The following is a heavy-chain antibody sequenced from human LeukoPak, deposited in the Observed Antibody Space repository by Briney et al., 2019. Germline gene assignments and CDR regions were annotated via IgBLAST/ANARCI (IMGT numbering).Heavy chain of an antibody. J-gene: IGHJ4*02. CDR3: AKDGYNYYVDY. D-gene: IGHD5-24*01. V-gene: IGHV3-30*02. Sequence: GGSLRLSCVASGFTFSSYGIHWVRQAPGKGLEWVAFIGYDGSNKYYRDSVKGRFTISRDNSKDTLYLQMNSLRAEDTAVYYCAKDGYNYYVDYWGQGTLVTVSS. CDR1: GFTFSSYG. CDR2: IGYDGSNK.